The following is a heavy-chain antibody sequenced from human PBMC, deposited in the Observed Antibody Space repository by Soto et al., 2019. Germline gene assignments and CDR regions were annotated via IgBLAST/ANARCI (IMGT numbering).Heavy chain of an antibody. D-gene: IGHD3-22*01. CDR1: GFTFNTYW. CDR3: ARDSTYYYDSSGSIGY. Sequence: SLRLSCAASGFTFNTYWMHWVRQAPGTGLVSVSRINPDGSITTYADSVKGRFTISRDNSKNTLYLQMNSLRAEDTAVYYCARDSTYYYDSSGSIGYWGQGTLVTVSS. J-gene: IGHJ4*02. CDR2: INPDGSIT. V-gene: IGHV3-74*01.